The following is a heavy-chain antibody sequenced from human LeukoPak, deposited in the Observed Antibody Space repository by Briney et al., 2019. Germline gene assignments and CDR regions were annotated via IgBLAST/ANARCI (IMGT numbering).Heavy chain of an antibody. CDR1: GGSISSGGYY. V-gene: IGHV4-61*08. CDR3: ARNLPPPGRYFDY. J-gene: IGHJ4*02. CDR2: IYYTGST. Sequence: SETLSLTCTVSGGSISSGGYYWSWIRQHPGKGLEWIGYIYYTGSTNYNPSLKSRVTISGDTSKNQFSLKLSSVTAADTAVYYCARNLPPPGRYFDYWGQGTLVTVSS.